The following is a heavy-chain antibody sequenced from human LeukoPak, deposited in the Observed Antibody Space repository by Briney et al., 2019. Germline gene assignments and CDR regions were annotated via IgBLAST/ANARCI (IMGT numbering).Heavy chain of an antibody. D-gene: IGHD2-15*01. CDR2: IYTSGST. CDR1: GGSISSGAYY. V-gene: IGHV4-61*02. J-gene: IGHJ5*02. Sequence: SETLSLTCTVSGGSISSGAYYWSWIRQPAGKGLEWIGRIYTSGSTKYNPSLKSRVTISVDTSKNQFSLKLSSVTAADTAVYYCARDHVSYCRGGNCKAWFDPWGQGTLVTVSS. CDR3: ARDHVSYCRGGNCKAWFDP.